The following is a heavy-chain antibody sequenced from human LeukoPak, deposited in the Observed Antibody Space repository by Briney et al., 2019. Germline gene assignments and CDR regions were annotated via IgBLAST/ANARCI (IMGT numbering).Heavy chain of an antibody. D-gene: IGHD4-23*01. CDR2: IKSKTDGGTT. J-gene: IGHJ4*02. CDR3: AKDVPRYDYGGNGLDY. V-gene: IGHV3-15*01. CDR1: GFTFSNAW. Sequence: GGSLRLSCAASGFTFSNAWMSWVRQAPGKGLEWVGRIKSKTDGGTTDYAAPVKGRFTISRDDSKNTLYLQMNSLRAEDTALYYCAKDVPRYDYGGNGLDYWGQGTLVTVSS.